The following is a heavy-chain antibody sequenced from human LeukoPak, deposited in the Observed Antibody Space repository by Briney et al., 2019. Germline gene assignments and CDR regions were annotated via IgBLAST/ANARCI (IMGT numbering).Heavy chain of an antibody. D-gene: IGHD5-24*01. V-gene: IGHV5-51*01. Sequence: GESLQISCQGSGYSFTSYWIGWVRQLPGKGLEWMGIIYPGDSDTRYGPSFQGQVTISADKSISTAYLQWSSLKASDTAMYYCARTPRDGYNRDFDYWGQGTLVTVSS. J-gene: IGHJ4*02. CDR1: GYSFTSYW. CDR3: ARTPRDGYNRDFDY. CDR2: IYPGDSDT.